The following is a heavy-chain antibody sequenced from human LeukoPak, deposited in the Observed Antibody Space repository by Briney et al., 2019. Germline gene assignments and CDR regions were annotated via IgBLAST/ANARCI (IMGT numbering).Heavy chain of an antibody. V-gene: IGHV3-48*03. J-gene: IGHJ4*02. CDR1: GFTFGGYP. CDR2: ITGNSGSI. D-gene: IGHD3-9*01. Sequence: GGSLRLSCAASGFTFGGYPMNWLHQPPGKGLESLAYITGNSGSIHYADSVKGRFTVSRDNAKNSLYLQMNSLKAEDTAVYYCARVVDMMTGADYWGQGTLVTVSS. CDR3: ARVVDMMTGADY.